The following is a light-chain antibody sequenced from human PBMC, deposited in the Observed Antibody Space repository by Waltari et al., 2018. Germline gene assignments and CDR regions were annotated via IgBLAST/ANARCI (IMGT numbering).Light chain of an antibody. Sequence: EVVLTQSPGTLSLSPGERATFSCRASQSISKYLVWYQQRPGQAPRLLIYAASTRATGVPDRFSGSGSGTDFSLTISRLEPEDFAVYYCQNHERLPATFGQGTRVEIK. CDR1: QSISKY. CDR3: QNHERLPAT. V-gene: IGKV3-20*01. J-gene: IGKJ1*01. CDR2: AAS.